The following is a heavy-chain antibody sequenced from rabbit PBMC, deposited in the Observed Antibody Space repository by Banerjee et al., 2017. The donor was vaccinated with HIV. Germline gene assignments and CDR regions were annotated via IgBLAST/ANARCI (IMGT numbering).Heavy chain of an antibody. CDR2: IATNSGST. CDR1: GFSFSSGYY. V-gene: IGHV1S40*01. J-gene: IGHJ4*01. CDR3: ARATSFAAYADYAYATYFDL. Sequence: QSLEESGGGLVKPGASLTLTCKASGFSFSSGYYMCWVRQAPGKGLEWIACIATNSGSTYYASWAKGRFTISKTSSTTVTLQMTSLTTADTATYFCARATSFAAYADYAYATYFDLWGQGTLVTVS. D-gene: IGHD6-1*01.